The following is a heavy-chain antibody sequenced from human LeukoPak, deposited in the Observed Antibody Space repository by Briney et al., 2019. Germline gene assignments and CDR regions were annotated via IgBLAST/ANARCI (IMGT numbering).Heavy chain of an antibody. CDR3: ARRRLGAARPLDY. CDR1: GGSFSGYY. V-gene: IGHV4-34*01. J-gene: IGHJ4*02. Sequence: SETLSLTCAVYGGSFSGYYWSWIPQPPGKGLEWIGEINHSGSTNYNPSLKSRVTISVDTSKNQFSLKLSSVTAADTAVYCCARRRLGAARPLDYWGQGTLVTVSS. D-gene: IGHD6-6*01. CDR2: INHSGST.